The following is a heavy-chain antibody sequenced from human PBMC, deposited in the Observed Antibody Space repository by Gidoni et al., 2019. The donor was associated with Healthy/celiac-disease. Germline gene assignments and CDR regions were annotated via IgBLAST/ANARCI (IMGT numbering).Heavy chain of an antibody. V-gene: IGHV4-59*08. CDR3: ARLSKGYSNYFDY. Sequence: QVQLQESGPGLVKPSEPLSLTCTVSGGSISSYYWSWIRQPPGKGLEWIGYIYYSGSTNSNPALKSRVTISVDTSKNQFALKRSSVAAADTAVYYCARLSKGYSNYFDYWGQGTLVTVSS. CDR1: GGSISSYY. J-gene: IGHJ4*02. CDR2: IYYSGST. D-gene: IGHD4-4*01.